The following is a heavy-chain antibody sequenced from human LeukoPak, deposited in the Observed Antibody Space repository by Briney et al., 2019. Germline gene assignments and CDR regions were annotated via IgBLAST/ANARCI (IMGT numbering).Heavy chain of an antibody. CDR2: ISGHAGST. Sequence: PGGSLRLSCAASGFTFSSYAMSWVRQAPGKGLEWVSLISGHAGSTQYADSVEGRFTISRDIRKNTLYLQMYSLRAEDTAIYYCAKDGLQSSEWSPPLNSWGQGTLVTVSA. CDR3: AKDGLQSSEWSPPLNS. J-gene: IGHJ4*02. V-gene: IGHV3-23*01. CDR1: GFTFSSYA. D-gene: IGHD3-3*01.